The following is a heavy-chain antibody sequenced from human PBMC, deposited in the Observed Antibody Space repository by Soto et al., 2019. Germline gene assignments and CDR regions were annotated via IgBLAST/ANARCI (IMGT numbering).Heavy chain of an antibody. D-gene: IGHD6-25*01. V-gene: IGHV3-30*18. J-gene: IGHJ4*02. CDR2: ISXXGXXK. CDR1: GFTFSNYG. CDR3: AKDLHSSGWAAYNFDY. Sequence: LRLSCAASGFTFSNYGMHWVRQAPGKGLEWVALISXXGXXKXXXXXVXXRFTISRDNTKNTLYLQMNSLRAEDSAVYYCAKDLHSSGWAAYNFDYWGQGTLVTASS.